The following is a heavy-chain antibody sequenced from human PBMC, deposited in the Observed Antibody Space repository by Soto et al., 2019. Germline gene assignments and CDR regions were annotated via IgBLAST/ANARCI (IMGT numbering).Heavy chain of an antibody. CDR3: AKVYYYDSSGYLHFDY. D-gene: IGHD3-22*01. J-gene: IGHJ4*02. V-gene: IGHV3-23*01. Sequence: EVQLLESGGGLVQPGGSLRLSCAASGFTFSSYAMSWVRQAPGKGLEWVSAISGSGGSTYYADSVKGRFTISRDNSKNPLYLQMNSLRAEDTAVYYCAKVYYYDSSGYLHFDYWGQGTLVTVSS. CDR1: GFTFSSYA. CDR2: ISGSGGST.